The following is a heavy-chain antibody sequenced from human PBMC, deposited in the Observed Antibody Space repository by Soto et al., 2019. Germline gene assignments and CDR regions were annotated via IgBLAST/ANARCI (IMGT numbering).Heavy chain of an antibody. V-gene: IGHV1-3*01. D-gene: IGHD4-17*01. CDR3: ARIAALYGDYVFDP. Sequence: QVQLVQSGAEVKKPGASVKVSCKASGYTFTSYAMHWVRQAPGQRLEWMGWISAGNGNTKYSQKFQGRVTITRDTSASTAYMELSSLRSEDTAVYYCARIAALYGDYVFDPWGQGTLVTVSS. J-gene: IGHJ5*02. CDR2: ISAGNGNT. CDR1: GYTFTSYA.